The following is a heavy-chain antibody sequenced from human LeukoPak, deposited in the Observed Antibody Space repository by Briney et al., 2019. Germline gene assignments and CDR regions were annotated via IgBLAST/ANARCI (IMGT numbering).Heavy chain of an antibody. J-gene: IGHJ4*02. V-gene: IGHV4-34*01. D-gene: IGHD3-10*01. CDR3: ARDDLSITMVRGVIMEYYFDY. CDR1: GGSFSGYY. Sequence: SETLSLTCAVYGGSFSGYYWSWIRQPPGKGLEWIGEINHSGSTNYNPSLKSRVTISVDTSKNQFSLKLSSVTAADTAVYYCARDDLSITMVRGVIMEYYFDYWGQGTLVTVSS. CDR2: INHSGST.